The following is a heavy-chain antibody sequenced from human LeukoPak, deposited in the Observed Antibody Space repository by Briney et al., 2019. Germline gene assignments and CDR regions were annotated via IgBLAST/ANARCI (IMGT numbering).Heavy chain of an antibody. J-gene: IGHJ2*01. Sequence: SETLSLTCTVSGGSISSYYWGWIRQPAGKGLEWIGRIYTSGSTNYNPSLKSRVTMSVDTSKNQFSLKLSSVTAADTAVYYCAREGGLQFLYWYFDLWGRGTLVTVSS. CDR3: AREGGLQFLYWYFDL. D-gene: IGHD4-11*01. CDR2: IYTSGST. CDR1: GGSISSYY. V-gene: IGHV4-4*07.